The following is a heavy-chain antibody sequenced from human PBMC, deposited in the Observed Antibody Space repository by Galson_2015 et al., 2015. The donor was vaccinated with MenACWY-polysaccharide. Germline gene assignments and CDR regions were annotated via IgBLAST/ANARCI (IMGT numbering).Heavy chain of an antibody. J-gene: IGHJ5*02. D-gene: IGHD1-26*01. Sequence: SLRLSCAASGFTFSNYGMHWVRQAPGKGLEWVTYITYDASDQNYAGSVKGRFTISRDNSTSMLYLQMDSLRPEDTAGYYCAKREDRNIGPFGLWGQGTLVTVSS. CDR2: ITYDASDQ. V-gene: IGHV3-30*18. CDR1: GFTFSNYG. CDR3: AKREDRNIGPFGL.